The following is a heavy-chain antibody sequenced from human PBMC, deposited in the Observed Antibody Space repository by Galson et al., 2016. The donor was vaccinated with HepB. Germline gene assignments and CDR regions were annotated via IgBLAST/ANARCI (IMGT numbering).Heavy chain of an antibody. J-gene: IGHJ5*01. CDR1: GFTLDSYS. CDR3: ARYGSGGARGYLDS. D-gene: IGHD3-10*01. Sequence: SLRLSCAASGFTLDSYSMNWVRQAPGKGLEWVAYMSYTGTNKNYADSVKGRFTISRDIGGNSLYLQMNSLRDEDTAVYYCARYGSGGARGYLDSWGQGTLVTVSS. CDR2: MSYTGTNK. V-gene: IGHV3-48*02.